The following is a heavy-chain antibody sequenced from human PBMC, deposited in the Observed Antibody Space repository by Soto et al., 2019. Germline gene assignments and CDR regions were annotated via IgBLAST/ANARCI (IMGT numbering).Heavy chain of an antibody. CDR2: IPQDGVDG. Sequence: DVKLVESGGGLVQPGDSLRLSCEVSGFTFSMYSMSWVRQSPGKGLEWVAKIPQDGVDGHYADSVKGRFIISRDNDKNSLHLQLNNLRAEDTAVYYCARDHLILPAHDFFYGSDVRGRGATVTVSS. D-gene: IGHD2-21*02. J-gene: IGHJ6*02. V-gene: IGHV3-7*03. CDR1: GFTFSMYS. CDR3: ARDHLILPAHDFFYGSDV.